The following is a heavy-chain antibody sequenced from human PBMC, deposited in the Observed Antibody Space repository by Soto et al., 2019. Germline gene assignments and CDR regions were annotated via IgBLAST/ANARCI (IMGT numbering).Heavy chain of an antibody. D-gene: IGHD3-3*01. V-gene: IGHV5-51*01. J-gene: IGHJ4*02. CDR2: IYPSDSDT. Sequence: PWESLKISCKGSGYNFAGYWIAWVRQMPGKGLELMGIIYPSDSDTRYRPSFQGQVTISADKSISSAYLQWSSLRASDTAMYYCARGGVSTRTFDYWGQGTPVTVSS. CDR1: GYNFAGYW. CDR3: ARGGVSTRTFDY.